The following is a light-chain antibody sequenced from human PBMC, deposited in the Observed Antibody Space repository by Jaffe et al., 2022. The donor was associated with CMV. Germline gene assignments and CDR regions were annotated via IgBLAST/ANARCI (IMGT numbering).Light chain of an antibody. CDR2: GAA. Sequence: EIVLTQSPGTLSLSPGERATLSCRASQSVSSSYVAWYQQKPGQAPRLLIYGAASRATGIPDRFSGSGSRTDFTLTINRLEPEDFAVYYCQQYGNSPETFGQGTKLEIK. J-gene: IGKJ2*01. CDR1: QSVSSSY. CDR3: QQYGNSPET. V-gene: IGKV3-20*01.